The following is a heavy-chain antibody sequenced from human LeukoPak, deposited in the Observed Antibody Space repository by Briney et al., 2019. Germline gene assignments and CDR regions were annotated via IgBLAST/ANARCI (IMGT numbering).Heavy chain of an antibody. CDR1: GFTFSPYW. J-gene: IGHJ4*02. D-gene: IGHD2-2*02. CDR2: INSDGTIT. V-gene: IGHV3-74*01. Sequence: GGSLRLSCAASGFTFSPYWMHWVRQVPGKGLVWVSDINSDGTITHYADSVKGRFIVSRDNAQDTLYLQMNSLRAEDTAVYYCARGTALQDYWGQGTLVTVSS. CDR3: ARGTALQDY.